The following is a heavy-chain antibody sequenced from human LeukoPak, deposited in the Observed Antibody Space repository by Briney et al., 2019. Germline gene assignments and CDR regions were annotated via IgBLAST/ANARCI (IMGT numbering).Heavy chain of an antibody. CDR3: ARGDYDFWSGYPNWFDP. D-gene: IGHD3-3*01. V-gene: IGHV4-34*01. CDR1: GGSFSGYY. J-gene: IGHJ5*02. CDR2: INHSGST. Sequence: SETLSLTCAVYGGSFSGYYWSWIRQPPGKGLEWIGEINHSGSTNYNPSLKSRVTISVDTSKNQFSLKLSSVTAADTAVYYCARGDYDFWSGYPNWFDPWGQGTLVNVSS.